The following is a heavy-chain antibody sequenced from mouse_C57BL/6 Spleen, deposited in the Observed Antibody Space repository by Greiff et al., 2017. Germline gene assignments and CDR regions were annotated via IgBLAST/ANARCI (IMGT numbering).Heavy chain of an antibody. CDR1: GFTFSSYA. CDR2: ISDGGSYT. Sequence: EVKLVESGGGLVKPGGSLKLSCAASGFTFSSYAMSWVRQTPEKRLEWVATISDGGSYTYYPDNVKGRFTISRDNAKNNLYLQMSHLKSEDTAMYYCARDRGSSGYGYYAMDYWGQGTSVTVSS. D-gene: IGHD3-2*02. J-gene: IGHJ4*01. CDR3: ARDRGSSGYGYYAMDY. V-gene: IGHV5-4*01.